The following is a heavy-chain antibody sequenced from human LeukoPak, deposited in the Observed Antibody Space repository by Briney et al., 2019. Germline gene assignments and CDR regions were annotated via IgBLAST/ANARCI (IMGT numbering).Heavy chain of an antibody. V-gene: IGHV4-39*01. Sequence: PSETLSLTCAGSGGSISSSSHYWGWIRQAPGKRLECIGTIYYSGSSYYNPSLKSRVTMSVDTSKNQFSLRLSSVTAADTAVYYCARQNYYDSSGFDYWGQGTLVTVSS. CDR1: GGSISSSSHY. D-gene: IGHD3-22*01. CDR3: ARQNYYDSSGFDY. CDR2: IYYSGSS. J-gene: IGHJ4*02.